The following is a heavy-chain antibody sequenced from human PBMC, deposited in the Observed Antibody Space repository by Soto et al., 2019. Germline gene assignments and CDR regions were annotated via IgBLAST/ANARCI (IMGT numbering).Heavy chain of an antibody. Sequence: PSQTLSLTCAISGDSVSSNSATWNWIRQSPSRGLEWLGRTYYRSKWYNDYAVSVKSRITINPDTSKNQFSLQLKSVTPEGTAVYYCAREGHSGTYYSNNYYGVDVWGEGTTVTVSS. J-gene: IGHJ6*04. D-gene: IGHD1-26*01. CDR1: GDSVSSNSAT. CDR3: AREGHSGTYYSNNYYGVDV. CDR2: TYYRSKWYN. V-gene: IGHV6-1*01.